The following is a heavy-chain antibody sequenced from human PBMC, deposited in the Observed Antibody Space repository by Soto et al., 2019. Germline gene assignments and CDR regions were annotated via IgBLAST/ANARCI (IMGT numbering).Heavy chain of an antibody. J-gene: IGHJ4*02. CDR1: GFTFTNYG. D-gene: IGHD6-19*01. CDR2: VSKSDYT. Sequence: GGSLRLSCTVSGFTFTNYGINWVRQAPGKGLEWVSSVSKSDYTYYSDSVKGRFTISRDNAKNSVSLQMNNLTAEDTAVYYCTREDSIIIPAVADFWGQGTLVTVSS. CDR3: TREDSIIIPAVADF. V-gene: IGHV3-21*01.